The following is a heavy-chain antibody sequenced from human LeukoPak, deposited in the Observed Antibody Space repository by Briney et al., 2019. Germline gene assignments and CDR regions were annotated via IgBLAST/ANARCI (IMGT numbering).Heavy chain of an antibody. V-gene: IGHV1-46*01. Sequence: ASVKVSCKASGYTFTRYYMHWVRQAPGQGLEWMGIINPSGGSTSYAQKFQGRVTMTRDTSTSTVYMELSSLRSEDTAVYYCARDMSGAVGNYYYYMDVWGKGTTVTVSS. D-gene: IGHD3-10*01. J-gene: IGHJ6*03. CDR2: INPSGGST. CDR1: GYTFTRYY. CDR3: ARDMSGAVGNYYYYMDV.